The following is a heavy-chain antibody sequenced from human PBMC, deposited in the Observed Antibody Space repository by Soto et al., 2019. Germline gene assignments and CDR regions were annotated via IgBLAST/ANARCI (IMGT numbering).Heavy chain of an antibody. J-gene: IGHJ3*02. CDR3: ASTSYGSGRKAAFDI. CDR2: IYYSGST. CDR1: GGSISSYY. Sequence: PSETLSLTCTVSGGSISSYYWSWIRQPPGKGLEWIGYIYYSGSTNYNPSLKSRVTISVDTPKNQFSLKLSSVTAADTAVYYCASTSYGSGRKAAFDIWGQGTMVTVSS. V-gene: IGHV4-59*01. D-gene: IGHD3-10*01.